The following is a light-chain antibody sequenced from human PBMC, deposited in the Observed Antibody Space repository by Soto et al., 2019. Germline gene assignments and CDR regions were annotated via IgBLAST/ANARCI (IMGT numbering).Light chain of an antibody. J-gene: IGLJ2*01. V-gene: IGLV4-69*01. CDR3: QTWGTGIHVV. Sequence: QLVLTQSPSASASLGASVKLTCTLSSGHSSYAIAWHQQQPEKGPRYLMKVNSDGSHSKGDGIPDRFSGSRSGAERYLTISGLQSEDEADYDCQTWGTGIHVVFGGGTKLTVL. CDR1: SGHSSYA. CDR2: VNSDGSH.